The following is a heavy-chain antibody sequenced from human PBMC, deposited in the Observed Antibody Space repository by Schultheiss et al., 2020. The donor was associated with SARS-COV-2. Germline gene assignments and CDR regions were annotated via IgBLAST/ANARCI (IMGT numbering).Heavy chain of an antibody. CDR3: ATSYSTTYYYAMGV. Sequence: GGSLRLSCAASGFTFSSYAMHWVRQAPAKGLEWVAVIYSGGSTYHADSVKGRFTISRDNSKNTLYLQMNSLRAEDTAVYYCATSYSTTYYYAMGVWGQGTTVTVSS. CDR2: IYSGGST. D-gene: IGHD2-2*01. J-gene: IGHJ6*02. V-gene: IGHV3-NL1*01. CDR1: GFTFSSYA.